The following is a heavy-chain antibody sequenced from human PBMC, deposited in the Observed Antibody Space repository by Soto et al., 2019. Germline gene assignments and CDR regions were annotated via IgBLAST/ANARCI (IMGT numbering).Heavy chain of an antibody. V-gene: IGHV3-23*01. CDR1: GFTFCSYA. Sequence: EVQMLESGGGLVQPGGSLRLSCAASGFTFCSYALTWVRQAPGKGLEWVSSITGSGDYTRYTDSVKGRFTITRDNAKNTLFLQMKSLRADDTAIYYCGKDPNGDYFGAFDFWGQGTMVTVSS. D-gene: IGHD4-17*01. J-gene: IGHJ3*01. CDR3: GKDPNGDYFGAFDF. CDR2: ITGSGDYT.